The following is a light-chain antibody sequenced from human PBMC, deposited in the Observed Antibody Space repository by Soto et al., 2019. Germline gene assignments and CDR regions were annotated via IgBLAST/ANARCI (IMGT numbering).Light chain of an antibody. V-gene: IGLV6-57*02. Sequence: NFMLTQPHSVSESPGKTVTISCTGSSGSIASNYVQWYQQRPGSVPTTVIYEDNQRPSGVPDRFSGSIDSSSNSASLTISGLKTEDEADYYCQSYDSSNQGVFGGGTKLTVL. CDR2: EDN. CDR1: SGSIASNY. CDR3: QSYDSSNQGV. J-gene: IGLJ2*01.